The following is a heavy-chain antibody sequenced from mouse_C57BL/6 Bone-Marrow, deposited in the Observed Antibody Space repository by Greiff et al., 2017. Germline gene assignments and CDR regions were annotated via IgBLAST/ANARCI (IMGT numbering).Heavy chain of an antibody. CDR2: IYPRSGNT. V-gene: IGHV1-81*01. Sequence: VKLQESGAELARPGASVTLSCKASGYTFTSYGISWVKQRTGQGLEWIGEIYPRSGNTYYNEKFKGKATLTADKSSSPAYMELRSLTSEDSAVYFCARWGTTVVEGFAYWGQGTLVTVSA. D-gene: IGHD1-1*01. CDR3: ARWGTTVVEGFAY. CDR1: GYTFTSYG. J-gene: IGHJ3*01.